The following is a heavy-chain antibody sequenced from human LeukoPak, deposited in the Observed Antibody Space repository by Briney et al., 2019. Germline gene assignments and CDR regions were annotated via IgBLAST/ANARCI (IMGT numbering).Heavy chain of an antibody. J-gene: IGHJ4*02. CDR3: AAVPYRAAAAYFDY. Sequence: ASVKVSCKASGYTFTSYGISWVRQAPGQGLEWMGWISPYNGNTNYAQKFQERVTITRDMSTSTAYMELSSLRSEDTAVYYCAAVPYRAAAAYFDYWGQGTLVTVSS. CDR2: ISPYNGNT. CDR1: GYTFTSYG. D-gene: IGHD1-26*01. V-gene: IGHV1-18*01.